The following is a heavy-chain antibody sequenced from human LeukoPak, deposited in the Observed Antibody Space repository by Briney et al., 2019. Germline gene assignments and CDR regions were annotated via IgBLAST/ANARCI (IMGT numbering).Heavy chain of an antibody. CDR2: IYASGST. D-gene: IGHD2-2*01. V-gene: IGHV4-4*07. J-gene: IGHJ6*02. CDR1: GGSISSYY. CDR3: ARGSVPAANPNYYYYGMDV. Sequence: SETLSLTCTVSGGSISSYYWSWIRQPAGKGLKWIGRIYASGSTNYNPSLKSRVTMSVDTSKNQFSLKLSSVTAADTAVCYCARGSVPAANPNYYYYGMDVWGQGTTVTVSS.